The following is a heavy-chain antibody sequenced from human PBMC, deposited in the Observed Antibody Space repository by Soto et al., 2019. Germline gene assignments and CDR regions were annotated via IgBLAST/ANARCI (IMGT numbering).Heavy chain of an antibody. D-gene: IGHD3-22*01. Sequence: PSETLSLTCTVSGGSISSYYWSWIRQPPGKGLEWIGYIYYSGSTNYNPSLKSRVTISVDTSKNQFSLKLSSVTAADTAVYYCARDRSYDSSGYYANWFDPWGQGTLVTVS. J-gene: IGHJ5*02. CDR1: GGSISSYY. CDR2: IYYSGST. V-gene: IGHV4-59*01. CDR3: ARDRSYDSSGYYANWFDP.